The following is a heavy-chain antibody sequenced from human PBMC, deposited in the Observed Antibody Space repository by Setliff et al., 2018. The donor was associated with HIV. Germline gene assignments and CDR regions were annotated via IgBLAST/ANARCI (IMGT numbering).Heavy chain of an antibody. CDR3: ARLGRAIDDGGSSLRLDF. Sequence: SETLSLTCTVSGGSMSPYYWSWIRQGDGIGLEWIGRIYGSGSTIYNPSLRSRVTMSVDVSKNQFSLKLSSVTAADTAVYYCARLGRAIDDGGSSLRLDFWGQGMLVTVSS. V-gene: IGHV4-4*07. D-gene: IGHD2-15*01. CDR2: IYGSGST. J-gene: IGHJ4*02. CDR1: GGSMSPYY.